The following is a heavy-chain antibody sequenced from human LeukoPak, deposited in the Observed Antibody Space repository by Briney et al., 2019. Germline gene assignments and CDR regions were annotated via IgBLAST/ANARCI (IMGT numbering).Heavy chain of an antibody. CDR3: ARDNRGWSFDY. D-gene: IGHD6-19*01. CDR2: INPSGGGT. Sequence: GASVKVSCKTSGYTFTSYNMHWGRQAPGQGLEWMGIINPSGGGTSYAQKLQGRVTMNRDKSTNKVYMELSRLRSEDTAVYYCARDNRGWSFDYWGQGTLVTVSS. V-gene: IGHV1-46*01. CDR1: GYTFTSYN. J-gene: IGHJ4*02.